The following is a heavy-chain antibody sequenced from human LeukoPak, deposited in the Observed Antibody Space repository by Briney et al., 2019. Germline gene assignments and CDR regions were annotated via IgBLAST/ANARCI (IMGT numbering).Heavy chain of an antibody. J-gene: IGHJ4*02. V-gene: IGHV4-34*01. CDR1: GGSFSGYY. D-gene: IGHD1-20*01. Sequence: SETLSLTCAVYGGSFSGYYWSWIRQPPGKGLEWIGEINHSGSTNYNPSLKSRVTISVDTSKNQFSLKLSSVTAADTAVYYCARARGYNWNHAVWVYWGQGTLVTVSS. CDR3: ARARGYNWNHAVWVY. CDR2: INHSGST.